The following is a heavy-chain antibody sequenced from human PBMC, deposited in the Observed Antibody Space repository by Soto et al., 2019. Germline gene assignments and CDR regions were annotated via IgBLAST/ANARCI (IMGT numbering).Heavy chain of an antibody. CDR1: GFTFSSYA. J-gene: IGHJ4*02. Sequence: DVQLLESGGGLVQPEGSLRLSCAASGFTFSSYAMGWVRQGPGKGLEWVAVVSIGGSTHYADSVRGRFTISRDNSKNTLSLQMNSLTAEDTAVYFGAKRRGACGHFDYWGQGALVTVSS. CDR2: VSIGGST. D-gene: IGHD2-21*02. V-gene: IGHV3-23*01. CDR3: AKRRGACGHFDY.